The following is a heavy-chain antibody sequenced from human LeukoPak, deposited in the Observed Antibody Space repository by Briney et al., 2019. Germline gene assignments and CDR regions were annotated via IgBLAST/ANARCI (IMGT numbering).Heavy chain of an antibody. Sequence: ASVKVSCKASGCTFTSYDINWVRQATGQGLEWMGWMNPNSGNKGYAQKFQGRVTMTRNTSISTAYMELSSLRSEDTAVYYCVRAPVWTKYCSSTSCYRGGDYWGQGTLVTVSS. J-gene: IGHJ4*02. D-gene: IGHD2-2*01. CDR3: VRAPVWTKYCSSTSCYRGGDY. V-gene: IGHV1-8*01. CDR2: MNPNSGNK. CDR1: GCTFTSYD.